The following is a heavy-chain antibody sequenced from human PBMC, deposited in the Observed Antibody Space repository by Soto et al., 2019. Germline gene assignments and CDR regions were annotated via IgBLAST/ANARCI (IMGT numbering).Heavy chain of an antibody. CDR3: APTFPRHTAGSSGGSFPPAFDT. V-gene: IGHV2-5*02. J-gene: IGHJ5*02. CDR1: GFSLTTSGVG. Sequence: QITLKESGPTLLKPTQTLTLTCTFSGFSLTTSGVGVGWIRQPPGKALEWLALIYWDDDKRYSPSLHSRLTITKYTSKNQVVLTMTNMGPVDTATYYCAPTFPRHTAGSSGGSFPPAFDTWGQGTLVTVSS. CDR2: IYWDDDK. D-gene: IGHD2-15*01.